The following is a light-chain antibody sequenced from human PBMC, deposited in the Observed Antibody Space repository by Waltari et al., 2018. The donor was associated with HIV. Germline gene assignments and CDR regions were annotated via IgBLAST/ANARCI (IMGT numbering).Light chain of an antibody. CDR3: QQYNNWPPWT. CDR2: GAS. CDR1: QSISSN. J-gene: IGKJ1*01. V-gene: IGKV3D-15*03. Sequence: EIVMTQSPATLSVSPGERATLSCMASQSISSNLAWYQQKPGQAPRLLIYGASIRATGIPARFSGSGSGTEFTLTISILQSEDFAVYYCQQYNNWPPWTFGQGTKVEIK.